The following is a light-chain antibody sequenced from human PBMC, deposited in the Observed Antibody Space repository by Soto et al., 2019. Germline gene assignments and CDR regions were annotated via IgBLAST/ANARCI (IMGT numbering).Light chain of an antibody. CDR2: ANN. Sequence: QSVLTQPPSVSGAPGQRVTISCTGSSSNIGAGNDVHWYQKLPGTAPKLLIYANNNRPSGDPDRFSGSKSGTSASLAITGLQAEDEADYYCQSYDSSLSGYVFGTGTKVTVL. V-gene: IGLV1-40*01. J-gene: IGLJ1*01. CDR3: QSYDSSLSGYV. CDR1: SSNIGAGND.